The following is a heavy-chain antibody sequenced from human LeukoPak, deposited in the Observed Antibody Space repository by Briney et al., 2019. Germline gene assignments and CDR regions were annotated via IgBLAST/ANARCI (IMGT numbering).Heavy chain of an antibody. CDR2: ISHDGTIQ. CDR3: ARDRDFNFDY. Sequence: GRSLRLSCAASGFTFISFGMHWVRQAPGKGLEWVAVISHDGTIQYYADSVKGRFTISRDISKNTLYLEMNSLRAEDTAVFYCARDRDFNFDYWGQGTLVTVSS. CDR1: GFTFISFG. D-gene: IGHD3-9*01. J-gene: IGHJ4*02. V-gene: IGHV3-33*01.